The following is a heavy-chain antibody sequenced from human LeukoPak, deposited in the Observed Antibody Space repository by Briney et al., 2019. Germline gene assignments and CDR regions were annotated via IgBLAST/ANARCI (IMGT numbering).Heavy chain of an antibody. V-gene: IGHV3-21*01. CDR2: ISSSSSYI. CDR1: GFTFSSYS. J-gene: IGHJ6*02. Sequence: GRSLRLSCAASGFTFSSYSMNWVRQAPGKGLEWVSSISSSSSYIYYADSVKGRFTISRDNAKNSLYLQMNSLRAEDTAVYYCARDLQRNYGMDVWGQGTTVTVSS. CDR3: ARDLQRNYGMDV.